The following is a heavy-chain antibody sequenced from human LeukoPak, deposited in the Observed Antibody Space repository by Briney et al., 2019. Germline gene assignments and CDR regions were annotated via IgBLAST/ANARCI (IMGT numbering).Heavy chain of an antibody. V-gene: IGHV2-70*11. D-gene: IGHD1-7*01. CDR2: IDWLDNK. J-gene: IGHJ4*02. CDR1: GFSLTTSGMC. Sequence: ESGPALVKPTQTLTLTCSFSGFSLTTSGMCVSWIRQPPGKALEWLARIDWLDNKYYNTSLKTRLTISQDTSKNQVVLTMTNMDPVDTATYYCARMDNWNYALQFDYWGQGALVTVSS. CDR3: ARMDNWNYALQFDY.